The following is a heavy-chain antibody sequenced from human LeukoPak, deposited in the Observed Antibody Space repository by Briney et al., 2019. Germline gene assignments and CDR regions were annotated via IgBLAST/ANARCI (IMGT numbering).Heavy chain of an antibody. CDR1: GYTFTSYD. Sequence: ASVKVSCKASGYTFTSYDINWVRQATGQGLEWMGWMNPNSGNTGYAQKFQGRVTITRNTSISTAYMELSSLRSEDTAVYYCARGPAGITIFGVAPDYFDYWGQGTLVTVSS. V-gene: IGHV1-8*03. CDR2: MNPNSGNT. CDR3: ARGPAGITIFGVAPDYFDY. J-gene: IGHJ4*02. D-gene: IGHD3-3*01.